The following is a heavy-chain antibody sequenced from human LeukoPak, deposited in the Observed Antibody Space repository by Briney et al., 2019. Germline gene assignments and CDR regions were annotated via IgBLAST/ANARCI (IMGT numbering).Heavy chain of an antibody. CDR1: GGTFSSYA. CDR3: ARAVSPYYDILTGIDV. V-gene: IGHV1-69*13. J-gene: IGHJ6*02. CDR2: IIPIFGTA. Sequence: SVKVSCKASGGTFSSYAISWVRQAPGQGLEWMGGIIPIFGTANYAQKFQGRVTITADESTSTAYMELSSLRSEDTAVYYCARAVSPYYDILTGIDVWGQGTTVTVSS. D-gene: IGHD3-9*01.